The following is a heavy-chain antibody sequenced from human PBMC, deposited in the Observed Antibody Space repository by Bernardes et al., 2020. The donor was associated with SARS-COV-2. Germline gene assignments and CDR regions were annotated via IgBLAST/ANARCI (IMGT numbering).Heavy chain of an antibody. D-gene: IGHD4-4*01. CDR3: ARGKPVTTFYYYYGMDV. V-gene: IGHV4-34*01. CDR2: IYHSGST. Sequence: SETLSLTCAVYGGSFSGYYWSWIRQPPGKGLEWIGEIYHSGSTNYNPSLKSRVTISVDTSKNQFSLKLSSVTAADTAVYYCARGKPVTTFYYYYGMDVWGQGTTVTVSS. J-gene: IGHJ6*02. CDR1: GGSFSGYY.